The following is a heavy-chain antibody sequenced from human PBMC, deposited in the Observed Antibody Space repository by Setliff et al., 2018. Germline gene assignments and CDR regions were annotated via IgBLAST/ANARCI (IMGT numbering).Heavy chain of an antibody. D-gene: IGHD3-10*01. V-gene: IGHV4-59*08. CDR2: IYYSGNT. CDR1: GGSISSYY. CDR3: ARSLGSGSYYNSRPFYSDY. J-gene: IGHJ4*02. Sequence: SETLSLTCTVSGGSISSYYWSWIRQPPGKGLEWIGYIYYSGNTNYHPSLRSRVTISRDTSKNQFSLKLTSVTAADTAVYFCARSLGSGSYYNSRPFYSDYWGQGTQVTVSS.